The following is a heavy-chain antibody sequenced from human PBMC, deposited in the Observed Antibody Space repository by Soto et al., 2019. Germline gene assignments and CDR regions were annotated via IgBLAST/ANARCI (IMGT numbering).Heavy chain of an antibody. Sequence: SDTRSLTWTVSRGSISNPSYYWGWVRQPPGKGLEWIGDIFYTVRTYYSPSLKSRVTISVDTSKEPFSLNLTSVTAADTSVYLCAGLPFRIAAGSHGRSNWLGCCAPRTLVTGSS. J-gene: IGHJ5*01. V-gene: IGHV4-39*01. CDR2: IFYTVRT. D-gene: IGHD2-21*01. CDR1: RGSISNPSYY. CDR3: AGLPFRIAAGSHGRSNWLGC.